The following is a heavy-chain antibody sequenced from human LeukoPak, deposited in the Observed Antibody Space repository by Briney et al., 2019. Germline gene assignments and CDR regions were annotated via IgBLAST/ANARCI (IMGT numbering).Heavy chain of an antibody. Sequence: PGGSPRLSCAASGFTFSDYYMSWIRPAPGKGLEWVAYITSTGDDIYYADSVRGRFTISRDNAKNALFLRMTSLRVEDTATYYCASDIVATSGDFWGQGTLVSVSS. J-gene: IGHJ4*02. CDR1: GFTFSDYY. V-gene: IGHV3-11*01. CDR3: ASDIVATSGDF. CDR2: ITSTGDDI. D-gene: IGHD5-12*01.